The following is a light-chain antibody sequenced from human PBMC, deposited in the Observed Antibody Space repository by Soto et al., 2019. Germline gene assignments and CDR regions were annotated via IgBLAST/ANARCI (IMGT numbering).Light chain of an antibody. CDR2: YDS. J-gene: IGLJ3*02. CDR1: NIGSKS. V-gene: IGLV3-21*01. Sequence: SSELTQPPSVSVAPGKTASVACGGSNIGSKSVHWYQKKPGQAPVLVMYYDSDRPSGIPERFSGSNSGNTATLTISRVEAGDEADYYCQVWDISSGHVVFGGGTKVTVL. CDR3: QVWDISSGHVV.